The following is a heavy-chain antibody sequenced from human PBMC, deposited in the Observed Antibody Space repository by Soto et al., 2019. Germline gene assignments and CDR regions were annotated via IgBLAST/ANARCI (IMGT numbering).Heavy chain of an antibody. Sequence: SETLSLTCAVSGGSISSSNWWSWVRQPPGKGLEWIGEIYHSGSTNYNPSLKSRVTISVDKSKNQFSLKLSSVTAADTAVYYCARELAVYSRGYYYYSMDVWGQGTTVKVSS. CDR2: IYHSGST. CDR1: GGSISSSNW. J-gene: IGHJ6*02. CDR3: ARELAVYSRGYYYYSMDV. D-gene: IGHD2-8*02. V-gene: IGHV4-4*02.